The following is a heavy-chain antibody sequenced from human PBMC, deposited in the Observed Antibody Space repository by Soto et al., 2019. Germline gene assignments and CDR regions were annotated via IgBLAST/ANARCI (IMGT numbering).Heavy chain of an antibody. V-gene: IGHV3-23*01. Sequence: GGSLRLSCAASGFTFSSYAMSWVRQAPGKGLEWVSAISGSGGSTYYADSVKGRVTISRDNSKNTLYLQMNSLRAEDTAVYYCAKGVPGIAVAGTGYFQHWGQGTLVTVSS. CDR2: ISGSGGST. CDR3: AKGVPGIAVAGTGYFQH. D-gene: IGHD6-19*01. CDR1: GFTFSSYA. J-gene: IGHJ1*01.